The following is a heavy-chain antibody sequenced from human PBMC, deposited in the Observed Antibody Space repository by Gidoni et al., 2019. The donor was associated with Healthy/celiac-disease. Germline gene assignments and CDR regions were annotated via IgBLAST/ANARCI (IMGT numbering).Heavy chain of an antibody. CDR1: GGSISSGGYS. V-gene: IGHV4-30-2*01. CDR2: IYHSGST. CDR3: ARGGYCSGGSCYKNWFDP. Sequence: QLQLQESGSGLVKPSQTLSLTCAVSGGSISSGGYSWSWIRQPPGKGLEWIGYIYHSGSTYYNPSLKSRVTISVDRSKNQFSLKLSSVTAADTAVYYCARGGYCSGGSCYKNWFDPWGQGTLVTVSS. J-gene: IGHJ5*02. D-gene: IGHD2-15*01.